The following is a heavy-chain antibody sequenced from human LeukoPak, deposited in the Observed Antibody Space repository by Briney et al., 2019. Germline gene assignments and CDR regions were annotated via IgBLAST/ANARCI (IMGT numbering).Heavy chain of an antibody. D-gene: IGHD3-22*01. Sequence: GGSLRLSCAASGFTFSNAWMSWVRQAPGKGLEWVGRIKSKTDGGTTDYAAPVKGRFTISRDDSKNTLYLQMNSLKTEDTAVYYCTTDSRSSGYYIVDYWGQGTLVTVSS. CDR2: IKSKTDGGTT. V-gene: IGHV3-15*01. CDR1: GFTFSNAW. CDR3: TTDSRSSGYYIVDY. J-gene: IGHJ4*02.